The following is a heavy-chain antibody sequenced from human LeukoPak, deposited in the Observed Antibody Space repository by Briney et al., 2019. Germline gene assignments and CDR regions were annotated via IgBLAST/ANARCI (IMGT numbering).Heavy chain of an antibody. Sequence: SETLSLTCSVSGGSISHYYWSWIRQPPDKGLDWIGYTYYGGSTKFNPSLKSRVAISVDTSKKQFSLNLTSVTAADTAVYYCARGPSVTSIGGPWGQGTLVTVSA. D-gene: IGHD4-17*01. CDR1: GGSISHYY. V-gene: IGHV4-59*01. CDR3: ARGPSVTSIGGP. CDR2: TYYGGST. J-gene: IGHJ5*02.